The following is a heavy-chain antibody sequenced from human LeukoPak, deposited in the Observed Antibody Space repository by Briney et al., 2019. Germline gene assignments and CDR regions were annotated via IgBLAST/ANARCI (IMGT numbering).Heavy chain of an antibody. J-gene: IGHJ4*02. CDR1: GFTFSLYS. D-gene: IGHD3-10*01. V-gene: IGHV3-53*01. Sequence: GGSLRLSCAASGFTFSLYSMNWVRQAPGKGLEWVSVIYNSGGAYYADSVKGRFTVSRDNSKNTLYLQMNSLRAEDTAVYYCARNHASGSFDYWGQGTLVTVSS. CDR3: ARNHASGSFDY. CDR2: IYNSGGA.